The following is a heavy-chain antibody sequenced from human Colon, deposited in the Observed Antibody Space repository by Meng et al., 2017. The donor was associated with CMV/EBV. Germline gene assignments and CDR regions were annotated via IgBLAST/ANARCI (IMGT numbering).Heavy chain of an antibody. D-gene: IGHD2-2*02. J-gene: IGHJ6*02. CDR2: INSDGSST. CDR1: GFTFSSCW. Sequence: GESLKISCAASGFTFSSCWMHWVRQAPGKGLVWVSRINSDGSSTSYADSVKGRFTISRDNAKNTLYLQMNSLRAEDTAVYYCARDYLMSYCSSTSCYTLLSGAGGMDVWGQGTTVTVSS. V-gene: IGHV3-74*01. CDR3: ARDYLMSYCSSTSCYTLLSGAGGMDV.